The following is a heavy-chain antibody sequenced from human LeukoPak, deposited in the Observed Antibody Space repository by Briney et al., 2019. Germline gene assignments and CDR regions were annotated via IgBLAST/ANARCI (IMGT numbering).Heavy chain of an antibody. J-gene: IGHJ6*02. CDR2: INPNSGGT. V-gene: IGHV1-2*06. CDR3: ARIYYSSSWYFAVVPGDYYYGMDV. Sequence: EASVNVSCKASGYTFTGYYMHWVRQAPGQGLEWMGRINPNSGGTNYAQKFQGRVTMTRDTSISTAYMELSRLRSDDTAVYYCARIYYSSSWYFAVVPGDYYYGMDVWGQGTTVTVSS. D-gene: IGHD6-13*01. CDR1: GYTFTGYY.